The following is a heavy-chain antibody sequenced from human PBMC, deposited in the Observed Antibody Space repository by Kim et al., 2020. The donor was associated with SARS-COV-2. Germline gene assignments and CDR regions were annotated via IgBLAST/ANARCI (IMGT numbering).Heavy chain of an antibody. J-gene: IGHJ6*02. CDR1: GGSISNSDYY. Sequence: SETLSLTCVVSGGSISNSDYYWVWIRQPPGKGLEWVGSIYYGGSTYYNVSLESRASISVDTSKNEVSLKVRSVTVADTAVYYCARRLYRGSGSPVWGRGTTVIVSS. D-gene: IGHD3-10*01. V-gene: IGHV4-39*01. CDR3: ARRLYRGSGSPV. CDR2: IYYGGST.